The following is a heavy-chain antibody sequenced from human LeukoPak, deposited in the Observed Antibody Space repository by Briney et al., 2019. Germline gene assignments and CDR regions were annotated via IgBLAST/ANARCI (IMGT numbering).Heavy chain of an antibody. V-gene: IGHV3-66*01. J-gene: IGHJ4*02. CDR1: GFTFSSYA. CDR2: IYSGGST. Sequence: GGSLRLSCVASGFTFSSYAMSWVRQAPGKGLEWVSVIYSGGSTYYADSVKGRFTISRDNSKNTLYLQMNSLRAEDTAVYYCARDRGYSSFDYWGQGTLVTVSS. CDR3: ARDRGYSSFDY. D-gene: IGHD4-23*01.